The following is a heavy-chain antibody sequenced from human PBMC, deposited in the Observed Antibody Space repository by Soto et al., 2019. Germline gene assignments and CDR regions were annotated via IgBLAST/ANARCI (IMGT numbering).Heavy chain of an antibody. CDR2: ISSSSSYI. CDR3: ARDAQGQWLDYYYYYMDV. V-gene: IGHV3-21*01. Sequence: GGSLRLSCAASGFTFSSYSMNWVRQAPGKGLEWVSSISSSSSYIYYTDSVKGRFTISRDNAKNSLYLQMNSLRAEDTAVYYCARDAQGQWLDYYYYYMDVWGKGTTVTVSS. D-gene: IGHD6-19*01. CDR1: GFTFSSYS. J-gene: IGHJ6*03.